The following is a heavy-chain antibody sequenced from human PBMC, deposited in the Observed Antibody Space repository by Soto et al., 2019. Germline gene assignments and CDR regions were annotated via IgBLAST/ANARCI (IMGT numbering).Heavy chain of an antibody. D-gene: IGHD3-16*01. Sequence: SETLSLTCNASGGSVISGSYFFICIRQAPGNGLELIGHIYFTGNTKYNPSLKSRVTMSVDTSTHPPSLNLSSVTAADTAVYYCAGVGGRARGGPFYPWGQGTLVTVSS. CDR3: AGVGGRARGGPFYP. CDR1: GGSVISGSYF. V-gene: IGHV4-61*01. CDR2: IYFTGNT. J-gene: IGHJ5*02.